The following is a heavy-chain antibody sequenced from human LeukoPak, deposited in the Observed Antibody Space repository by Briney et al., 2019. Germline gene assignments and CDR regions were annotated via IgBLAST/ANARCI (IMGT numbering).Heavy chain of an antibody. J-gene: IGHJ6*02. V-gene: IGHV4-34*01. CDR1: GGSFSGYY. D-gene: IGHD3-3*01. Sequence: PLETLSLTCAVYGGSFSGYYWSWIRQPPGKGLEWIGEINHSGSTNYNPSLKSRVTISVDTSKNQFSLKLSSVTAADTAVYYCARDYTDYGMDVWGQGTTVTVSS. CDR3: ARDYTDYGMDV. CDR2: INHSGST.